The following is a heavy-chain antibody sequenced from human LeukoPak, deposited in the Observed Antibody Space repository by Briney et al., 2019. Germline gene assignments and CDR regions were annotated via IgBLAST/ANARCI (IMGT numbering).Heavy chain of an antibody. CDR2: INTDGSST. D-gene: IGHD6-13*01. CDR1: GFTFSSYW. J-gene: IGHJ4*02. V-gene: IGHV3-74*01. Sequence: GGSLRLSCAASGFTFSSYWMHWVRQAPGKGLVWVSRINTDGSSTSYADSVKGRFTISRDNAKNTLYLQMNSPRAEDTAVYYCARVSSSSWWALDYWGQGTLVTVSS. CDR3: ARVSSSSWWALDY.